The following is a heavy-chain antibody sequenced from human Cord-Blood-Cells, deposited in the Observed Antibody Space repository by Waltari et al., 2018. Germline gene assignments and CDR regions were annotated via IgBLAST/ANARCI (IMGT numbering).Heavy chain of an antibody. V-gene: IGHV1-69*01. CDR2: IIPIFGTA. Sequence: QVQLVQSGAEVKKPGSSVKVSCKASGGTFSSYAISWVRQAPGQGLEWMGGIIPIFGTANYAQKFQGRVTITADESTSTAYMELSSLRSEDTAVYYCARDVQFYDFWSGYSNWFDPWGQGTLVTVSS. D-gene: IGHD3-3*01. CDR3: ARDVQFYDFWSGYSNWFDP. J-gene: IGHJ5*02. CDR1: GGTFSSYA.